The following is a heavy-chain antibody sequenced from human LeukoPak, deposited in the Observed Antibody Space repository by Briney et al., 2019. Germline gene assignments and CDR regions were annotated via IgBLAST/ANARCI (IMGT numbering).Heavy chain of an antibody. CDR3: ARHYSYYDSSGYDY. J-gene: IGHJ4*02. CDR2: IYYSGST. D-gene: IGHD3-22*01. Sequence: PSETLSLTCTVSGGSISSSSYYWGWIRQPPGQGLEWIGSIYYSGSTYYNPSLKSRVTISVDTSKNQSSLKLSSVTAADTAVYYCARHYSYYDSSGYDYWGQGTLVTVSS. V-gene: IGHV4-39*01. CDR1: GGSISSSSYY.